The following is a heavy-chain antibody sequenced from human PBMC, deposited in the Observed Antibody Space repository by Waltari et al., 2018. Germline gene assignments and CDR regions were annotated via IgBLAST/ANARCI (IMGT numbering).Heavy chain of an antibody. CDR3: ARSLGGYDYVWGSYRRINWFDP. Sequence: QLQLQESGPGLVKPSETLSLTCTVSGGSISSSSYYWGWIRQPPGKGLAGIGSIYYSGSTYYNPSLKSRVTISVDTSKNQFSLKLSSVTAADTAVYYCARSLGGYDYVWGSYRRINWFDPWGQGTLVTVSS. V-gene: IGHV4-39*01. J-gene: IGHJ5*02. D-gene: IGHD3-16*02. CDR1: GGSISSSSYY. CDR2: IYYSGST.